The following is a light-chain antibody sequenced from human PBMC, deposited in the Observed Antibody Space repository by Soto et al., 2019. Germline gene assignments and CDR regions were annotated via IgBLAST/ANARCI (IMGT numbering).Light chain of an antibody. J-gene: IGKJ4*01. CDR3: QQRSNWPFT. CDR1: QSVSSSY. CDR2: GAS. V-gene: IGKV3D-20*02. Sequence: EIVLTQSPGTLSLSPGERATLSCRVSQSVSSSYLAWYQQKPGQAPRLLIYGASNRATGIPARFSGSGSGTDFTLTISSLEPEDFAVYYCQQRSNWPFTFGGGTKVDIK.